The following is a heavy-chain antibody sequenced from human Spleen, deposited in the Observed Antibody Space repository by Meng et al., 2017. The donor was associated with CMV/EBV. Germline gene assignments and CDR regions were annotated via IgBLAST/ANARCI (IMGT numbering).Heavy chain of an antibody. Sequence: SVKVSCKASGFSFSTSVLHWARQARGERPEWIGWLVVGSGNTNYARKFQGRVTFTRDMSTHTAYMDLSGLKSDDTAVYYCAAGPRDDFWTYWGQGTLVTVSS. CDR3: AAGPRDDFWTY. CDR2: LVVGSGNT. CDR1: GFSFSTSV. D-gene: IGHD3-3*01. V-gene: IGHV1-58*01. J-gene: IGHJ4*02.